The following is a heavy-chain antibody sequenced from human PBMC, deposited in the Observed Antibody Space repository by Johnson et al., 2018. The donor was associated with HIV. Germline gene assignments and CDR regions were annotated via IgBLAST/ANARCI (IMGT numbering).Heavy chain of an antibody. CDR3: ARDRSENAFDI. Sequence: QVQLVESGGGVVQPGRSLRLSCAASGFTFSSYAMHWVRQAPGKGLEWVAVISYDGSEKYYVDSVKGRFTISRDNSKNTLYLQMNSLRAEDTAVYYCARDRSENAFDIWGQGTMVTVSS. CDR2: ISYDGSEK. CDR1: GFTFSSYA. V-gene: IGHV3-30*14. J-gene: IGHJ3*02.